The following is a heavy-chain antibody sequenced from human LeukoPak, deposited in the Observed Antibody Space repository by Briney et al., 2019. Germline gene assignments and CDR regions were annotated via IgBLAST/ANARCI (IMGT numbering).Heavy chain of an antibody. J-gene: IGHJ4*02. V-gene: IGHV3-23*01. CDR2: ISGSGGRT. CDR3: AKIRSEVVVAATNY. CDR1: GFTFSSYA. Sequence: GGSLKLSCAASGFTFSSYAMSWVRQAPGKGLEWESAISGSGGRTYYADSVKGRFTISRDNSKDTLFLQMDSLRAEDTAVYYCAKIRSEVVVAATNYWGQGTLVSVSS. D-gene: IGHD2-15*01.